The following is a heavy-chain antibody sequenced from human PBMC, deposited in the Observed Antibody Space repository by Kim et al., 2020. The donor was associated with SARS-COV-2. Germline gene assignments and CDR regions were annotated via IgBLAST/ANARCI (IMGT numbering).Heavy chain of an antibody. CDR3: AKSVDCGPYWG. D-gene: IGHD2-21*01. J-gene: IGHJ4*02. V-gene: IGHV3-9*01. Sequence: IGYADSVKSRFTISRDNANNSLYLQMNSLRSEDTALYYCAKSVDCGPYWGWGQGTLVTVSS. CDR2: I.